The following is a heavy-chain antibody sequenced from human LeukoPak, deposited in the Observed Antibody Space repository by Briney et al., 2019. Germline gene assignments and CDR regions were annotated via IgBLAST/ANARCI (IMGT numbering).Heavy chain of an antibody. CDR1: GGSISSYY. J-gene: IGHJ4*02. V-gene: IGHV4-59*08. CDR3: ARRLGSSSTGFDY. D-gene: IGHD2-2*01. Sequence: SETLSLTCTVSGGSISSYYWSWIRQPPGKGLEWIGSIHYSGSTTYNPSLKSPVTISVDTSKNQFSLKLSSVTAADTAVYYCARRLGSSSTGFDYWGRGTLVTVSS. CDR2: IHYSGST.